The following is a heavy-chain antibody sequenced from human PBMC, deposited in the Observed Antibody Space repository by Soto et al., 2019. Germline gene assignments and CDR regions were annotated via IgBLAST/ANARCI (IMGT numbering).Heavy chain of an antibody. J-gene: IGHJ4*02. V-gene: IGHV4-30-4*08. CDR1: SGSIGSGDYY. D-gene: IGHD3-10*01. Sequence: SETLSLTCTVSSGSIGSGDYYWNWIRQPPGKGLEWIGYIYYSGSTYYNPSLKSRVTISVDTSQNQFSLKLNSVTAADTAVYYCATYLYGSGSFFNWGQGTLVTRLL. CDR2: IYYSGST. CDR3: ATYLYGSGSFFN.